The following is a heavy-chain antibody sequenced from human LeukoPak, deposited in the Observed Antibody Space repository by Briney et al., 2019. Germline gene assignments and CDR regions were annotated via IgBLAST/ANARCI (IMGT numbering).Heavy chain of an antibody. V-gene: IGHV7-4-1*02. D-gene: IGHD3-3*01. Sequence: ASVKVSCKASGYTFTTYGFSWVRQAPGQGLEWMGWINTNTGNPTYAQGFTGRFVFSLDTSVSTAYLQISSLKAEDTAVYYCARDPISDFWSGYYLNWFDPWGQGTLVTVSS. CDR2: INTNTGNP. CDR1: GYTFTTYG. CDR3: ARDPISDFWSGYYLNWFDP. J-gene: IGHJ5*02.